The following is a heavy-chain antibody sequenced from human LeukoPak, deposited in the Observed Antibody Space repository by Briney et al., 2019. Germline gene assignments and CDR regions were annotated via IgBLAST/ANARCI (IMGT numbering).Heavy chain of an antibody. CDR2: INHSGST. V-gene: IGHV4-34*01. CDR1: GGSFSGYY. Sequence: PSETLSLTCAVYGGSFSGYYWSWIRQPPGKGLEWIGEINHSGSTNYNPSLKSRVTISVDTSKNQFSLKLSSVTAADTAVYYCARVGDYYDSSGYHNWSDPWGQGTLVTVSS. CDR3: ARVGDYYDSSGYHNWSDP. D-gene: IGHD3-22*01. J-gene: IGHJ5*02.